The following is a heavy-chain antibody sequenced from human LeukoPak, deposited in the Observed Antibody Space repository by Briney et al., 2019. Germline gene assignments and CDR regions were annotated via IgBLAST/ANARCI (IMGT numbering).Heavy chain of an antibody. V-gene: IGHV7-4-1*02. CDR2: INTNTGNP. Sequence: GASVKVSCKASGYTFNNYAMNWVRQAPGQGPEWMGWINTNTGNPTYAQGFTGRFVFSSDTSVSTAYLQISSLKAEDTAVYYCAKEGWFDPWGQGTLVTVSS. J-gene: IGHJ5*02. CDR3: AKEGWFDP. CDR1: GYTFNNYA.